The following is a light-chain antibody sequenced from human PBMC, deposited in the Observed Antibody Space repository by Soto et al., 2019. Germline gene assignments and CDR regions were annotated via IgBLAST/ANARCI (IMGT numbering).Light chain of an antibody. Sequence: DIQMTQSPSTLSASIGERVTITCRASQSISSRLAWYQQQPGKAPKLLISNASSCESGVPSRFSGSGSGTEFTLTISSLQPDDFATYYCQQYNVYPLTFGQGTKLEIK. CDR2: NAS. CDR3: QQYNVYPLT. CDR1: QSISSR. V-gene: IGKV1-5*03. J-gene: IGKJ2*01.